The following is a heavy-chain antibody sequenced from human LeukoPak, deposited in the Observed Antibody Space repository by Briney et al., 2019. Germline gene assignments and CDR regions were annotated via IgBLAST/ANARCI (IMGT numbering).Heavy chain of an antibody. CDR3: ANIPTPITAMALGY. V-gene: IGHV3-66*01. Sequence: GGSLRLSCAASGFTVSSNYMSWVRQAPGKGLEWVSVIYSGGSTYYADSVKGRFTISRDNSKNTLYLQMNSLRAEDTAVYYCANIPTPITAMALGYWGQGTLVTVSS. J-gene: IGHJ4*02. CDR1: GFTVSSNY. D-gene: IGHD5-18*01. CDR2: IYSGGST.